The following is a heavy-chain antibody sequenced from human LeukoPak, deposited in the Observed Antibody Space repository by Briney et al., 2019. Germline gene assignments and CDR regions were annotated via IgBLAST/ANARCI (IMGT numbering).Heavy chain of an antibody. CDR3: ARADYYGSGSYI. D-gene: IGHD3-10*01. CDR1: GGSISGYC. J-gene: IGHJ4*02. CDR2: IYYSGST. Sequence: SETLSLTCIVSGGSISGYCWSWIRHPPGKGRGWIGYIYYSGSTHYNPALKTRVTISVDTSKNQFSLKLSSVTAADTAVYYCARADYYGSGSYIWGQGTLVTVSS. V-gene: IGHV4-59*01.